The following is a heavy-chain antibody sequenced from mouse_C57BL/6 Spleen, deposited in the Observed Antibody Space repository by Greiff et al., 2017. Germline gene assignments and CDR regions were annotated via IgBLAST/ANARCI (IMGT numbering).Heavy chain of an antibody. V-gene: IGHV1-53*01. CDR1: GYTFTSYW. Sequence: QVQLQQPGTELVKPGASVKLSCKASGYTFTSYWMHWVKQRPGQGLEWIGNINPSNGGTNYNEKFKSKATLTVDKSSSTAYMQLSSLTSEDSAVYDCARGQIYYDYDGDAMDYWGQGTSVTVSS. J-gene: IGHJ4*01. CDR2: INPSNGGT. D-gene: IGHD2-4*01. CDR3: ARGQIYYDYDGDAMDY.